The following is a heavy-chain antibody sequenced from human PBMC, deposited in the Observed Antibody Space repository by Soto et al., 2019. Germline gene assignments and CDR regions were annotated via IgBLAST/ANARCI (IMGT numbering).Heavy chain of an antibody. D-gene: IGHD2-2*01. CDR1: GGSIRSGGDY. CDR2: IYYSGST. V-gene: IGHV4-31*03. J-gene: IGHJ4*02. Sequence: SETLSLTCTVSGGSIRSGGDYWSWIRQHPGKGLEWIGYIYYSGSTYYNPSLKSRVTISVDTSKNQFSLKLSSVTAADTAVYYCARGRTSSPTPGDYWGQGTLVTVSS. CDR3: ARGRTSSPTPGDY.